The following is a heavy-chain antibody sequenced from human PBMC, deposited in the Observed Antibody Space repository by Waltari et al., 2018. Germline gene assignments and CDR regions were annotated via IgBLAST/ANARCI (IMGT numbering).Heavy chain of an antibody. J-gene: IGHJ2*01. D-gene: IGHD2-8*01. CDR3: ARRFCTEDVCPGRNWYFDI. CDR2: VYYGGIK. CDR1: GGSISTRNYY. Sequence: QLQLQESGPGLVKSSETLSLICTVSGGSISTRNYYWGWIRQPPGKGREWIGSVYYGGIKYSNPSLKSRFTTSIDTSKNQYFLNLSSVTAADTAVYYCARRFCTEDVCPGRNWYFDIWGRGTLVKVSS. V-gene: IGHV4-39*01.